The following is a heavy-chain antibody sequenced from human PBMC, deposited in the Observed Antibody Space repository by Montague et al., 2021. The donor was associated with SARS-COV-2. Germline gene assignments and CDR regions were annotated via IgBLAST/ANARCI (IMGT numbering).Heavy chain of an antibody. V-gene: IGHV4-4*02. D-gene: IGHD3-22*01. CDR3: VRGGTMTVVVFDY. Sequence: SETLSLTCTVSGDSISNSNWWTCVRQSQGRGLEGIGEIFRSGDSNYNPSLKSRVTMSVDMSRNQFSLSLSNVTAADTAIDYCVRGGTMTVVVFDYWGQGTLVTVSS. J-gene: IGHJ4*02. CDR2: IFRSGDS. CDR1: GDSISNSNW.